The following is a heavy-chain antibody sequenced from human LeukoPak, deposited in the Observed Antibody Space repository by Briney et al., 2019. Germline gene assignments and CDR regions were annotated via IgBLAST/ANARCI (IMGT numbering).Heavy chain of an antibody. D-gene: IGHD3-16*01. J-gene: IGHJ3*01. CDR2: MKGDGSEI. CDR3: ARPAYTAAYDL. Sequence: GGSLRLSCTASGFTFSTYWMTWVRQAPGKGLEWVANMKGDGSEIHYVDSVKGRFTISRDNAKNSLYLQMNYLRAEDTAVYYCARPAYTAAYDLWGQGTMVTVSS. CDR1: GFTFSTYW. V-gene: IGHV3-7*01.